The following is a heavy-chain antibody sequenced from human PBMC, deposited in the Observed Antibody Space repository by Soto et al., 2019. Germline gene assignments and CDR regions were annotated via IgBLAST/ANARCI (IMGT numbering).Heavy chain of an antibody. CDR1: GFTYRTYW. CDR2: IKQDGSET. D-gene: IGHD1-1*01. Sequence: QLVESGGGLVQPGGSLRLSCRASGFTYRTYWMSWVRQVPGKGLEWVANIKQDGSETTYLPSVKGRFTVSRDNTKNSLDLQMNSLRAEDTAVYYCMRDVYEERQRQFYYHGMDVWGQGTTVIVSS. V-gene: IGHV3-7*01. J-gene: IGHJ6*02. CDR3: MRDVYEERQRQFYYHGMDV.